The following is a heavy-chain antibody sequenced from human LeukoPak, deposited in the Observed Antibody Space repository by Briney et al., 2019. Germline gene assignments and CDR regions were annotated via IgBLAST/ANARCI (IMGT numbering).Heavy chain of an antibody. Sequence: GGSLRLSCAASGFTFSSYERNWVRQAPGKGLEWVSYISSSGSTIYYADSVKGRFTISRDNAKNSLYLQMNSLRAEDTAVYYCAVATIKDYFDYWGQGTLVTVSS. CDR3: AVATIKDYFDY. J-gene: IGHJ4*02. V-gene: IGHV3-48*03. D-gene: IGHD5-24*01. CDR2: ISSSGSTI. CDR1: GFTFSSYE.